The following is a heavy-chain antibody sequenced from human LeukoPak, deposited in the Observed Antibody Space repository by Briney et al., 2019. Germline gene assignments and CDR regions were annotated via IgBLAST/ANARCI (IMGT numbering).Heavy chain of an antibody. D-gene: IGHD2-2*02. CDR1: GYTFTGCY. CDR2: IDPDSGGT. CDR3: ARVPGPYTTSRFDY. J-gene: IGHJ4*02. V-gene: IGHV1-2*02. Sequence: ASVKVSCKTSGYTFTGCYLHWVRQAPGQGLEWMGRIDPDSGGTHYAQKFQVRVTVTRDTSITTVYMELSGLTSDDTAVYYCARVPGPYTTSRFDYWAQGTLVTVSS.